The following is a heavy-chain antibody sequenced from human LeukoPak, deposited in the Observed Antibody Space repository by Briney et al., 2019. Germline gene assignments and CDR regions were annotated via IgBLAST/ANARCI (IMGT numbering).Heavy chain of an antibody. CDR3: AREGADFIAAAGTGGVGFDP. D-gene: IGHD6-13*01. Sequence: ASVKVSCKASGGTFSSYAISWVRQAPGQGLEWMGGIIPIFGTANYAQKFQGRVTITTDESTSTAYMELSSLRSEDTAVYYCAREGADFIAAAGTGGVGFDPWGQGTLVTVSS. CDR2: IIPIFGTA. V-gene: IGHV1-69*05. CDR1: GGTFSSYA. J-gene: IGHJ5*02.